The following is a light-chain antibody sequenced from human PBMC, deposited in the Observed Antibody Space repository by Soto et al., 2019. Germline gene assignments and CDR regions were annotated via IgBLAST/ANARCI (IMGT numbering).Light chain of an antibody. Sequence: ELVMTQSPATLSVSPGERATLSCRASESVSRNLAWYQQKPGQAPRLLIYGASTRATGIPARFSGSGSGTEFTLTISSLQSEDFAVYYCQQYNNWLRTFGQGTRWIS. J-gene: IGKJ1*01. V-gene: IGKV3-15*01. CDR1: ESVSRN. CDR3: QQYNNWLRT. CDR2: GAS.